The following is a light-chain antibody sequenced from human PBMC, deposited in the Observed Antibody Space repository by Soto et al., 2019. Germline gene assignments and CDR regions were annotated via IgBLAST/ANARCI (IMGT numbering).Light chain of an antibody. J-gene: IGLJ3*02. CDR2: END. CDR3: ATWDSTLTAGV. CDR1: SSNIVNDY. Sequence: QSVLTQPPSVSASPGQKVTISCSGGSSNIVNDYVAWYLQLPGAATKLLIYENDKRPSGIPERYSGSKSGTSATLCITGLQTCDEADSYCATWDSTLTAGVFGGGTKLTVL. V-gene: IGLV1-51*01.